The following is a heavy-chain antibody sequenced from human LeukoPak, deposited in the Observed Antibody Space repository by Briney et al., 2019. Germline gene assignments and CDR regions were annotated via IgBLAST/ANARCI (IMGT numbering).Heavy chain of an antibody. J-gene: IGHJ3*02. CDR1: GHSVSSGSAA. V-gene: IGHV6-1*01. CDR3: ARGDILTGYDDAFDI. D-gene: IGHD3-9*01. Sequence: SQALSLTCAISGHSVSSGSAAWNWIRQSPSRGLEWPGRTYYRSKWPNDYAESVKSRITINPDTSKNQFSLQLNSVTPEDTAVYYCARGDILTGYDDAFDIWGQGTMVTVSS. CDR2: TYYRSKWPN.